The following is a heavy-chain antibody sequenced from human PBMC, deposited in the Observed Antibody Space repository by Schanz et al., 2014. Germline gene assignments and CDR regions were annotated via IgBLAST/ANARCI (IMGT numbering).Heavy chain of an antibody. CDR2: ISGSGGST. CDR3: VSQTGSPNY. V-gene: IGHV3-23*01. Sequence: EVQLLESGGGLVQPGGSLRLSCAASGFTFSSYAMSWVRQAPGKGLEWVSAISGSGGSTYYADSVKGRFTISRDNSKNTVHLQMSSLRVEDTAVYFCVSQTGSPNYWGQGTLVTVSS. D-gene: IGHD6-13*01. J-gene: IGHJ4*02. CDR1: GFTFSSYA.